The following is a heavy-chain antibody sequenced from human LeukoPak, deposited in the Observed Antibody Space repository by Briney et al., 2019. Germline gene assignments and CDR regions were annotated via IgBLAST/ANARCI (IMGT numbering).Heavy chain of an antibody. CDR3: ARDTGEPRGAQRGSEY. V-gene: IGHV3-21*01. D-gene: IGHD3-10*01. J-gene: IGHJ4*02. CDR1: GFTFSSYS. CDR2: ISSSSSYI. Sequence: GGSLRLSCAASGFTFSSYSMNWVLQAPGKGLEWVSSISSSSSYIYYADSVKGRFTISRDNAKNSLYLQMNSLRAEDTAVYYCARDTGEPRGAQRGSEYWGQGTLVTVSS.